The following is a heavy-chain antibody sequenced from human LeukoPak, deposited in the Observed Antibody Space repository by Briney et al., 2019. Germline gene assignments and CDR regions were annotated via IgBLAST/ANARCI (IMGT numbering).Heavy chain of an antibody. CDR2: IYYSGSS. CDR3: ARAPTRSVGHWISSSSSPGNWFDP. V-gene: IGHV4-59*12. Sequence: SETLSLTCTVSGGSISGYYWSWIRQPPGKGLEWIGYIYYSGSSNYNPSLKSRVTISVDTSKKQFSLKLNSVTAADTAVYYCARAPTRSVGHWISSSSSPGNWFDPWGQGTLVTVSS. D-gene: IGHD6-13*01. J-gene: IGHJ5*02. CDR1: GGSISGYY.